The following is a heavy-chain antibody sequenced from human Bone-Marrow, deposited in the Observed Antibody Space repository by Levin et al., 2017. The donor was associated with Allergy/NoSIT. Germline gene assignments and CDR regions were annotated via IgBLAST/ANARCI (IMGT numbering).Heavy chain of an antibody. D-gene: IGHD3/OR15-3a*01. Sequence: ASVKVSCKASGSTFSDHYVHWVRQVPGQGLEWLGWMNPDSSDTAFAQSFQDRFTMTADTSISTVYMELRGLTFDDTATYYCANYHRVRSNWTGDSWGQGTLVTVSS. CDR2: MNPDSSDT. V-gene: IGHV1-8*01. CDR3: ANYHRVRSNWTGDS. J-gene: IGHJ4*02. CDR1: GSTFSDHY.